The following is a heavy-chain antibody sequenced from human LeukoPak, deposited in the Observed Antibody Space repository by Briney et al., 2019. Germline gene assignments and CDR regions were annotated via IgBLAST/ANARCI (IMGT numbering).Heavy chain of an antibody. J-gene: IGHJ6*02. Sequence: PGGSLRLSCAASGFTFNSFAMSWVRQAPGQGREGVSYISGSGGSTYYAVSVKGRFTISRYNSKNTLYLKVNSLRAKDTAAYYCVRDSRYCPDVWGQGTTVTVSS. CDR3: VRDSRYCPDV. D-gene: IGHD2-8*02. V-gene: IGHV3-23*01. CDR1: GFTFNSFA. CDR2: ISGSGGST.